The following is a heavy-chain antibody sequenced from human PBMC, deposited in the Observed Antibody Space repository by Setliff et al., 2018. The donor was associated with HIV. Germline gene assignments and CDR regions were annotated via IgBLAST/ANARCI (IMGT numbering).Heavy chain of an antibody. V-gene: IGHV4-4*09. J-gene: IGHJ5*02. CDR1: DDPINSFY. Sequence: SETLSLTCTVSDDPINSFYWSWIRQPPGKGLEWIGYIYTSGSTNYNPSLEGRVTISVDTSKKQFSLKLASVTAADTAVYYCARDYYESSGYYGWRFDPWGQGTLVTVSS. CDR2: IYTSGST. CDR3: ARDYYESSGYYGWRFDP. D-gene: IGHD3-22*01.